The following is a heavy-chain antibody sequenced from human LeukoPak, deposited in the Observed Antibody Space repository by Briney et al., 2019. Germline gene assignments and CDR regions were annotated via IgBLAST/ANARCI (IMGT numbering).Heavy chain of an antibody. Sequence: PSETLSLTCTVSGGSISTYSWTWIRQPPGRGLECIGYIYYSGSTYYNPSLKSRVTISVDTSKNQFSLRLTSVTAADTAVYYCATESWVQGEDYWGQGTLVTVSS. CDR1: GGSISTYS. CDR3: ATESWVQGEDY. V-gene: IGHV4-59*08. J-gene: IGHJ4*02. D-gene: IGHD5-24*01. CDR2: IYYSGST.